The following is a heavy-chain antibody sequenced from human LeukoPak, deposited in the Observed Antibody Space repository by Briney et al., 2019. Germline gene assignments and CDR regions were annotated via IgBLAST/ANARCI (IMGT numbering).Heavy chain of an antibody. J-gene: IGHJ3*02. CDR1: GFTFTDAW. D-gene: IGHD6-13*01. CDR3: AREVSSSWSYAFDI. CDR2: IWYDGSNK. V-gene: IGHV3-33*08. Sequence: GGSLRLSCAASGFTFTDAWVTWVRQSPGKGLEWVAVIWYDGSNKYYADSVKGRFTISRDNSKNTLYLQMNSLRAEDTAVYYCAREVSSSWSYAFDIWGQGTMVTVSS.